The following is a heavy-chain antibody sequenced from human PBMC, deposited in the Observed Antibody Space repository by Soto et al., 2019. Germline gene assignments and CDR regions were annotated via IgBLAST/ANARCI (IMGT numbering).Heavy chain of an antibody. CDR1: GFSLRTSGVG. CDR2: IYWDDDK. CDR3: ARMYYYGSGSYYNGFDY. Sequence: SGPTLVNPTQTLTLTCTFSGFSLRTSGVGVGWIRQPPGKALEWLALIYWDDDKRYSPSLKSRLTITKDPSKNQVVLAMTNMDPVDTATYYCARMYYYGSGSYYNGFDYWGQGTLVTVS. V-gene: IGHV2-5*02. D-gene: IGHD3-10*01. J-gene: IGHJ4*02.